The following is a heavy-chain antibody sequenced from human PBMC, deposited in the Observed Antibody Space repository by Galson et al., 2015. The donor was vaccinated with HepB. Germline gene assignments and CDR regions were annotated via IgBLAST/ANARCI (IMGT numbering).Heavy chain of an antibody. CDR2: INAGNGNT. CDR1: GYTFTSYA. V-gene: IGHV1-3*01. Sequence: SVKVSCKASGYTFTSYAMHWVRQAPGQRLEWMGWINAGNGNTKHSQKFQGRVTITRDTSASTAYMELSSLRSEDTAVYYCARADYGDYPGYWGQGTLVTVSS. D-gene: IGHD4-17*01. J-gene: IGHJ4*02. CDR3: ARADYGDYPGY.